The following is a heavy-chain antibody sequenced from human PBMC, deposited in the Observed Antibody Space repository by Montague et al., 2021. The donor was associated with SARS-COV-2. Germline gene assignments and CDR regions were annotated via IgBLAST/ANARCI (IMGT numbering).Heavy chain of an antibody. CDR3: ARDLGRTGYYYGLDV. Sequence: TLSLTCTVSGGSLSSGGYYWSWIRQLPGKGLEWLGYFYYSGXTXYXXXXKXRVFISADMPKNQFFLNLTSVTAADAAVYYCARDLGRTGYYYGLDVWGQGTTVTVSS. V-gene: IGHV4-31*03. J-gene: IGHJ6*02. CDR1: GGSLSSGGYY. CDR2: FYYSGXT. D-gene: IGHD3/OR15-3a*01.